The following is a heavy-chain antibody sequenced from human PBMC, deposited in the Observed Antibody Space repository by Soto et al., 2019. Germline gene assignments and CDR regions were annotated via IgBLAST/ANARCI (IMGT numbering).Heavy chain of an antibody. Sequence: SETLSLSCTVSGGSVSSGSYYWSWIRQPPGKGLEWIGYIYYSGSTNYNPSLKSRVTISVDTSKNQFSLKLSSVTAADTAVYYCARGDNYYDSSGQFDYWGQGTLVTVSS. CDR3: ARGDNYYDSSGQFDY. CDR2: IYYSGST. V-gene: IGHV4-61*01. CDR1: GGSVSSGSYY. D-gene: IGHD3-22*01. J-gene: IGHJ4*02.